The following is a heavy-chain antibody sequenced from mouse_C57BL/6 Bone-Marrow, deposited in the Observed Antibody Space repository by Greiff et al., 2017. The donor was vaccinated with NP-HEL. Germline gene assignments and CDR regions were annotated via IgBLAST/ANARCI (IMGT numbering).Heavy chain of an antibody. J-gene: IGHJ2*01. CDR1: GFTFSSYT. CDR3: ARQGLYFDY. D-gene: IGHD3-1*01. V-gene: IGHV5-9*01. Sequence: EVKLVESGGGLVKPGGSLKLSCAASGFTFSSYTMSWVRQTPEKRLEWVATISGGGGNTYSTDSVKGRFTLSRDNAKNTLYLQLSSLRAEDTALYYCARQGLYFDYWGQGTTLTVSS. CDR2: ISGGGGNT.